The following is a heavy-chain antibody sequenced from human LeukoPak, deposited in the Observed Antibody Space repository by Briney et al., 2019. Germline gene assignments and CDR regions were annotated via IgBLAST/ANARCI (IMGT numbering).Heavy chain of an antibody. J-gene: IGHJ4*02. CDR2: IKHDGST. V-gene: IGHV4-34*01. CDR1: GGSFSGDF. CDR3: ARVKGYFDY. Sequence: SETLSLTCAVYGGSFSGDFWSWLRQSPGKGLEWIGEIKHDGSTTYNPSLKSRVTISVDTSKNQFSLKLSSVTAADTTVYYCARVKGYFDYWGQGTLVTVSS.